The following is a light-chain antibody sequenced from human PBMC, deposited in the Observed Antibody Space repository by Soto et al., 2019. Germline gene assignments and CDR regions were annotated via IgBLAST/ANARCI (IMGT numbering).Light chain of an antibody. V-gene: IGKV1-5*01. Sequence: DIQMTQSPSTLSASVGDRVSITCRASQSIERYLAWYQQKPGKAPNPLIYDASSLERGVPSRFSGRGSGTEFTLTISSLQPDDFATYYCQQFKSSTWTFGQGTKVEIK. J-gene: IGKJ1*01. CDR1: QSIERY. CDR2: DAS. CDR3: QQFKSSTWT.